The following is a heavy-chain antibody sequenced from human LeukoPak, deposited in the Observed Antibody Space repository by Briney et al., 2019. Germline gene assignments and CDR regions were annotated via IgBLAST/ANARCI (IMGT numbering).Heavy chain of an antibody. V-gene: IGHV1-3*03. Sequence: ASVKVSCKASGYTFASYAMHWVRQAPGQTLEWLAWINAANGYTKYSQQIQGRVTITPDISASTAYMELSSLRSEDKAVYYCVIRDGHTAHWGQGTLVTVSS. CDR2: INAANGYT. CDR1: GYTFASYA. D-gene: IGHD5-24*01. CDR3: VIRDGHTAH. J-gene: IGHJ4*02.